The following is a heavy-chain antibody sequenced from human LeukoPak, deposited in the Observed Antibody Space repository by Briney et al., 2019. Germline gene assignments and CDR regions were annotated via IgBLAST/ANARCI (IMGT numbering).Heavy chain of an antibody. CDR1: GFTFSSYS. D-gene: IGHD2-15*01. CDR3: ARDLSLYCSGGSCYSLNY. Sequence: PGGSLRLSCTASGFTFSSYSMNWVRQAPGKGLEWVSYISSSGSTIYYADSVKGRFTISRDNAKNSLYLQMISLRAEDTAVYYCARDLSLYCSGGSCYSLNYWGQGTLVTVSS. V-gene: IGHV3-48*04. CDR2: ISSSGSTI. J-gene: IGHJ4*02.